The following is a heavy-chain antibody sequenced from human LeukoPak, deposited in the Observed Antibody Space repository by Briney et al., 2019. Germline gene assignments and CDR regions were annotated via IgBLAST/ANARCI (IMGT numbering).Heavy chain of an antibody. CDR1: GYTFITYG. V-gene: IGHV1-18*01. Sequence: ASVTVSCKASGYTFITYGISWVRQAPGQGLEWMGWISGYNGNTNYAQMLQGRVTMTTDTSTSTAYMELRSLRSDDTAVYYCARDALYYDSSGYSSHYFDYWGQGTLVTVSS. J-gene: IGHJ4*02. CDR2: ISGYNGNT. CDR3: ARDALYYDSSGYSSHYFDY. D-gene: IGHD3-22*01.